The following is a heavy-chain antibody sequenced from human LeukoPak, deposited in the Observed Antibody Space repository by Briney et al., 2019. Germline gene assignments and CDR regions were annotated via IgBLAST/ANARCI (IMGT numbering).Heavy chain of an antibody. CDR3: ARAVHRSGSYYYGMDV. D-gene: IGHD6-19*01. Sequence: PGGSLRLSCAASGFTFCNYALHWVRQAPGKGLEWMAVISSDGSSTYYGDSVKGRFTISRDNSNNTLYLQMSSLRAEDTAVFYCARAVHRSGSYYYGMDVWGQGTTVTVSS. V-gene: IGHV3-30-3*01. J-gene: IGHJ6*02. CDR1: GFTFCNYA. CDR2: ISSDGSST.